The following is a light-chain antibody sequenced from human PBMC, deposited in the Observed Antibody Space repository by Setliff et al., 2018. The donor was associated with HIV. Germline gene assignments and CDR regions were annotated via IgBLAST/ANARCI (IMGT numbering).Light chain of an antibody. V-gene: IGLV8-61*01. CDR1: SGSVSTSFY. CDR2: NTN. CDR3: VLFMGSGISV. J-gene: IGLJ3*02. Sequence: QAVVTHEPSFSVSPGGTVTLTCGLSSGSVSTSFYPSWYQQPPGPAPRTLIYNTNTRSSGVPDRFSGSILGNKAALTITGAQADDESDYYCVLFMGSGISVFGGGTKVTVL.